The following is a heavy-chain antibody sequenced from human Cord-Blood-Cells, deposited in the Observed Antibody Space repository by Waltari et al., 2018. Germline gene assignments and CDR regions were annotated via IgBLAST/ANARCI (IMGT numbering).Heavy chain of an antibody. D-gene: IGHD4-4*01. V-gene: IGHV3-43D*03. CDR2: ISWDGGST. CDR3: AKDNSNYFDY. CDR1: GFTFDDYA. Sequence: EAQLVESGGVVVQPGGSLRLSCAASGFTFDDYAMHWVRQAPGKGLEWVSLISWDGGSTYYADSVKGRFTISRDNSKNSLYLQMNSLRAEDTALYYCAKDNSNYFDYWGQGTLVTVSS. J-gene: IGHJ4*02.